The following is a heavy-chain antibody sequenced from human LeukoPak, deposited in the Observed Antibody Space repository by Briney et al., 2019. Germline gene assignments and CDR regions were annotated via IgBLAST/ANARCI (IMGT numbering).Heavy chain of an antibody. CDR3: AREVAVAGNNWFDP. CDR1: GGSLSSSY. Sequence: SETLSLTCTVSGGSLSSSYWSWIRQPPGRGLEWIGYIYYSGSTNYNPSLKSRVTMSVDPSQNQFSLKVSSVTAADAAVYFCAREVAVAGNNWFDPWGQESWSPSPQ. J-gene: IGHJ5*02. V-gene: IGHV4-59*01. D-gene: IGHD6-19*01. CDR2: IYYSGST.